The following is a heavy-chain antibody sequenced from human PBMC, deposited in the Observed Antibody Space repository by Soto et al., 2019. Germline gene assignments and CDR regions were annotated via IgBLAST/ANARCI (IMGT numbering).Heavy chain of an antibody. V-gene: IGHV3-23*01. J-gene: IGHJ6*03. CDR3: ASTPKDYDFWTWAYMDV. CDR1: GFTFSSYA. D-gene: IGHD3-3*01. Sequence: EVQLLESGGGLVQPGGSLRLSCAASGFTFSSYAMSWVRQAPGQGLEWVSAISGSGGSTYYADFVKGRFTIPRDNSKNTLYLQMNSLRAEDTAVYYCASTPKDYDFWTWAYMDVWGKGTTVTVSS. CDR2: ISGSGGST.